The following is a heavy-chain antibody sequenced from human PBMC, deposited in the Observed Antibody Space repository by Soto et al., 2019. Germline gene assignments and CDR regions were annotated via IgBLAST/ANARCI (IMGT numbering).Heavy chain of an antibody. J-gene: IGHJ4*02. D-gene: IGHD4-17*01. CDR2: SRNKANSYTT. Sequence: EVQLVESGGGLVQPGGSLRLSCAASGFTFSDHYMDWVRQAPGKGLEWVGRSRNKANSYTTQYAASVKGRFTISRDYSRNSLYLQMSSLKSEDTAFYYCTTTANRFDYWGQGTLVTVSS. CDR3: TTTANRFDY. CDR1: GFTFSDHY. V-gene: IGHV3-72*01.